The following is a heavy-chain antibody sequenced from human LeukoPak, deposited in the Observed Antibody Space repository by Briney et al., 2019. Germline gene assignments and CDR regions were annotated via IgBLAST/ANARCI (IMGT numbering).Heavy chain of an antibody. V-gene: IGHV1-46*01. CDR3: ARGGYCSSTSCSHPYNWFDP. D-gene: IGHD2-2*01. CDR2: IDPSGGST. Sequence: ASVKVSCKASGYTFTSYYMHWVRQAPGQGLEWMGIIDPSGGSTSYAQKFQGRVTMTRDTSTSTVYMELSSLRSEDTAVYYCARGGYCSSTSCSHPYNWFDPWGQGTLVTVSS. J-gene: IGHJ5*02. CDR1: GYTFTSYY.